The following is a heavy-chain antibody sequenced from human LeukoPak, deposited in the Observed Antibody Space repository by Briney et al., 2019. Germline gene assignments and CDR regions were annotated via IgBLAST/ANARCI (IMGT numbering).Heavy chain of an antibody. J-gene: IGHJ4*02. V-gene: IGHV3-23*01. CDR2: ISDSGDST. Sequence: PGGSLRLSCAASGFTFSSYWMSWVRQAPGKGLEWVSAISDSGDSTYYADSVKGRFTISRDNSKNTLYLQMNSLRAEDTAVYYCAVHNSGFCYWGQGTQVTVSS. D-gene: IGHD3-22*01. CDR1: GFTFSSYW. CDR3: AVHNSGFCY.